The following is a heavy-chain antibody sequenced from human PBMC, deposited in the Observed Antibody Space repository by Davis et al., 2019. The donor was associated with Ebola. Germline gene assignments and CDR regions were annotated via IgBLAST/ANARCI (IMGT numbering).Heavy chain of an antibody. J-gene: IGHJ4*02. CDR3: AKVCVVVTAMHFDY. V-gene: IGHV3-23*01. CDR1: GFAFSSYA. CDR2: ITRSGAGA. Sequence: GESLKISCAASGFAFSSYAMNWVRQAPGKGLEWVSTITRSGAGAYYADSVKGRFTISRDNSKKTLYLQMNSLRAEDTAVYYCAKVCVVVTAMHFDYWGQGTLVTVSS. D-gene: IGHD2-21*02.